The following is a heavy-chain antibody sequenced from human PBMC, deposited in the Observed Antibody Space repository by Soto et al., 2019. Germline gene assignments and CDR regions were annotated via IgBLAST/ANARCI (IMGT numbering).Heavy chain of an antibody. D-gene: IGHD2-2*01. CDR3: AREPGVSPAGGLYYFDS. CDR1: GGPTTTDNY. CDR2: IYYSGST. Sequence: SETLSLTCSVSGGPTTTDNYWSWIRQTPGKGLEWIGHIYYSGSTDYTPSLKSRVTISIDTSKNQFSLKLRSVTAADTAVYYCAREPGVSPAGGLYYFDSWGQGTLVTVSS. J-gene: IGHJ4*02. V-gene: IGHV4-30-4*01.